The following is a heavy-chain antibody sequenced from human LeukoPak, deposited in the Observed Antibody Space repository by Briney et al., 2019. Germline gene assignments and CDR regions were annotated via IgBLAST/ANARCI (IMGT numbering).Heavy chain of an antibody. CDR3: AKDVEPITIFGVVITPDAFDI. Sequence: GGSLRLSCAASGFTFSSYAMSWVRQAPGKGLEWVSGISGSGGSTYYADSVKGRFTISKDNSKNTLYLQMNSLRAEDTAVYYCAKDVEPITIFGVVITPDAFDIWGQGAMVTVSS. V-gene: IGHV3-23*01. CDR1: GFTFSSYA. J-gene: IGHJ3*02. D-gene: IGHD3-3*01. CDR2: ISGSGGST.